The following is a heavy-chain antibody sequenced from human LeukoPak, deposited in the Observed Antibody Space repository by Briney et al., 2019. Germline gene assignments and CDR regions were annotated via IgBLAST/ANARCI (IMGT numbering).Heavy chain of an antibody. CDR2: ISYTESP. J-gene: IGHJ5*02. Sequence: SETLSLTCSVSGASISNSTYYWGWIRQPPGKGLEWIGGISYTESPYFNPSLKSRVTMSLDTSKNQFSLKLSSVTATDTAVYYCARDQDYFDTWGQRTLVTVSS. CDR1: GASISNSTYY. D-gene: IGHD4-11*01. V-gene: IGHV4-39*07. CDR3: ARDQDYFDT.